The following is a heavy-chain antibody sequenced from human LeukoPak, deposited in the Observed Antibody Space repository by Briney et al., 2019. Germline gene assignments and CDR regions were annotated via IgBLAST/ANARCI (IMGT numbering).Heavy chain of an antibody. CDR2: IKQDGSEK. CDR3: ARNNWNYAFDI. V-gene: IGHV3-7*01. CDR1: GFNFRAYW. Sequence: GGSLRLSCTTSGFNFRAYWMSWVRQAPGKGLEWVANIKQDGSEKYYVDSVKGRFTISRDNAKNSLYLQMNSLRAEDTAVYYCARNNWNYAFDIWGQGTMVTVSS. D-gene: IGHD1-7*01. J-gene: IGHJ3*02.